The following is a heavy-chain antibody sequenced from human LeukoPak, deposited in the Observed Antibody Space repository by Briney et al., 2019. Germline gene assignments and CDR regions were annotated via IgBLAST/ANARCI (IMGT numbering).Heavy chain of an antibody. D-gene: IGHD1-1*01. CDR3: TKEGARLD. CDR1: GITFNNAW. J-gene: IGHJ4*02. V-gene: IGHV3-15*01. CDR2: IKSRTDGGTT. Sequence: GGSLRVSCAASGITFNNAWLTWLRQAPGKGLEWVGRIKSRTDGGTTDYAAPLKGRFTISRDDSKGTLFPQMNSLKTEDTAVYYCTKEGARLDWGQGALVTVSS.